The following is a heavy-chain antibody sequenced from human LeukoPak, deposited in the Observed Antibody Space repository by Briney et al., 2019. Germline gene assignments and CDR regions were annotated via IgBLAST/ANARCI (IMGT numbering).Heavy chain of an antibody. CDR3: ASNTYSSHYYYYGMDV. Sequence: ASVKVSCKASGYTFTSYDTNWVRQATGQGLEWMGWMNPNSGNTGYAQKFQGRVTMTRNTSISTAYMELSSLRSEDTAVYYCASNTYSSHYYYYGMDVWGQGTTVTVSS. D-gene: IGHD3-22*01. CDR2: MNPNSGNT. V-gene: IGHV1-8*01. CDR1: GYTFTSYD. J-gene: IGHJ6*01.